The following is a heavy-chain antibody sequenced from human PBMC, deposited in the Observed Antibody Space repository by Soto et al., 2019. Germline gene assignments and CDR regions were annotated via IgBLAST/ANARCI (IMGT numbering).Heavy chain of an antibody. CDR2: FIPIFRTL. J-gene: IGHJ3*01. Sequence: QVQLIQSEAAVMKPGSSVRVSCTASGGIFGSHGFSWVRQAPGQRLEWVGGFIPIFRTLTYTEKFQARVRIAAAESVNTVYLDLSGLTSDDTAVYYCVRDRRIYYSDPHDEFVASDYEVWGQGTMVTVSS. D-gene: IGHD3-22*01. V-gene: IGHV1-69*01. CDR3: VRDRRIYYSDPHDEFVASDYEV. CDR1: GGIFGSHG.